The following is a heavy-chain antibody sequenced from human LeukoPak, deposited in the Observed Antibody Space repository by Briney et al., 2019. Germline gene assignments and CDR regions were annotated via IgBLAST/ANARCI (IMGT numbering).Heavy chain of an antibody. CDR2: ISSSGSTI. CDR1: GFTFSSYE. D-gene: IGHD6-19*01. V-gene: IGHV3-48*03. Sequence: PGGSLRLSCAASGFTFSSYEMNWVRQAPGKGLGWVSYISSSGSTIYYADSVKGRFTISRDNAKNSLYLQMNSLRAEDTAVYYCARVLPGIAVAGTGVDYWGQGTLVTVSS. J-gene: IGHJ4*02. CDR3: ARVLPGIAVAGTGVDY.